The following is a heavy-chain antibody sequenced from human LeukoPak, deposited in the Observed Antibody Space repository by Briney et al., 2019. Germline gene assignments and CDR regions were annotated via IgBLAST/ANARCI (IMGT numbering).Heavy chain of an antibody. CDR3: ARASSYDFLSGPVGYMDV. J-gene: IGHJ6*03. CDR1: GFTFSSYS. D-gene: IGHD3-3*01. Sequence: GGSLRLSCAASGFTFSSYSMNWVRQAPGKGLEWVSSISSSSSYIYYADSVKGRFTISRDNAKNSLYLQMNSLRAADTAVYYCARASSYDFLSGPVGYMDVWGKGTTVTVSS. CDR2: ISSSSSYI. V-gene: IGHV3-21*01.